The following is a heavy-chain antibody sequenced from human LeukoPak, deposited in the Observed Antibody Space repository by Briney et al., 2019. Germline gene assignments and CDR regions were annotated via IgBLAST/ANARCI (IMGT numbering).Heavy chain of an antibody. Sequence: ASVKVSCKASGYTFTSYDINWVRKATGQGLEWMGWMNPNSGNTGYAQKFQGRVTMTRNTSISTAYMELSSLRSEDTAVYYCARGYCSGGSCYPRDYWGQGTLVTVSS. D-gene: IGHD2-15*01. CDR1: GYTFTSYD. V-gene: IGHV1-8*01. CDR2: MNPNSGNT. J-gene: IGHJ4*02. CDR3: ARGYCSGGSCYPRDY.